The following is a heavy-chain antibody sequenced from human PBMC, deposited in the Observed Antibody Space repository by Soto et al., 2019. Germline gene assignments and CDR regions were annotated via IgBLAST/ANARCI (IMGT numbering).Heavy chain of an antibody. CDR3: ARTQYYYDSSGYYYPGFFDY. J-gene: IGHJ4*02. CDR1: GGSISSYY. Sequence: KLSETLSLTCTVSGGSISSYYWSWIRQPPGKGLEWIGYIYYSGSTNYNPSLKSRVTISVDTSKNQFSLKLSSVTAADTAVYYCARTQYYYDSSGYYYPGFFDYWGQGTLVTVSS. D-gene: IGHD3-22*01. V-gene: IGHV4-59*01. CDR2: IYYSGST.